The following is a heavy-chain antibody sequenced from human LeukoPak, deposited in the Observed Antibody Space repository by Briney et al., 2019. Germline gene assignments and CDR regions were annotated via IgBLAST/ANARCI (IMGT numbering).Heavy chain of an antibody. CDR2: INHSGSA. J-gene: IGHJ4*02. CDR3: ARGGGIYYSYGYYGY. V-gene: IGHV4-34*01. D-gene: IGHD5-18*01. CDR1: GGSFSGHY. Sequence: SETLSLTCAVYGGSFSGHYWSWIRQPPGKGLEWIGEINHSGSANYNPSLKSRVTISVDTSKNQFSLKLSSVTAADTAVYYCARGGGIYYSYGYYGYWGQGTLVTVSS.